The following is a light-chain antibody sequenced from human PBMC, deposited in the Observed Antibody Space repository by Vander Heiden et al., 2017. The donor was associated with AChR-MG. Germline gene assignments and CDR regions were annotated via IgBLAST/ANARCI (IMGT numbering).Light chain of an antibody. CDR2: GAS. J-gene: IGKJ5*01. CDR3: QQYYSYPIT. V-gene: IGKV1-8*01. Sequence: IRMTQSPSSFSASIGDRVTISCRASQNISSYLAWYQQKPGRAPNLLIYGASTLQSGVPSKFSGSATGTDFSLTISCLQSEDFAIYYCQQYYSYPITFGQGTRLDIK. CDR1: QNISSY.